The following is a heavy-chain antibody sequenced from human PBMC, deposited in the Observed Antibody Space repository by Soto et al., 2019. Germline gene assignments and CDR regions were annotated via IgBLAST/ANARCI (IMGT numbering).Heavy chain of an antibody. Sequence: LRLSCAASAFTFSTYNMNWVRQAPGKGLEWVSSISSSSSYIYYADSVKGRFTISRDNAKNSLYLQMNSLRAEDTAVYYCARGRARDYYYGMDVWGQGTKVTVSS. CDR2: ISSSSSYI. CDR3: ARGRARDYYYGMDV. J-gene: IGHJ6*01. V-gene: IGHV3-21*01. CDR1: AFTFSTYN. D-gene: IGHD3-10*01.